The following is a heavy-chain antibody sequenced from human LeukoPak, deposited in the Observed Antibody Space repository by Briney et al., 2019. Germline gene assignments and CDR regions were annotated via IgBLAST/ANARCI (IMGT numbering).Heavy chain of an antibody. CDR3: ARGLYSSSWYYVFDY. CDR2: INAGNGNT. Sequence: ASVKVSCKASGYTFTSYYMHWVRQAPGQRLEWMGWINAGNGNTKYSQEFQGRVTITRDTSASTAYMELSSLRSEDMAVYYCARGLYSSSWYYVFDYWGQGTLVTVSS. CDR1: GYTFTSYY. J-gene: IGHJ4*02. D-gene: IGHD6-13*01. V-gene: IGHV1-3*03.